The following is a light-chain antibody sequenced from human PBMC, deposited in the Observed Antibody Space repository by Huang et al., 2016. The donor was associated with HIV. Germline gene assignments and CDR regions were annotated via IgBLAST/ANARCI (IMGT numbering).Light chain of an antibody. J-gene: IGKJ2*01. CDR2: SAS. CDR3: QQYHNWPPHT. Sequence: EIVMTQSPATLSVSPGERATLSCRASQSVSSNLACYQQKPGQAPRLLIYSASSRATGISARFSGSGSGTEFTLTVSSLQSEDFAVYYCQQYHNWPPHTFGQGTKLEIK. V-gene: IGKV3-15*01. CDR1: QSVSSN.